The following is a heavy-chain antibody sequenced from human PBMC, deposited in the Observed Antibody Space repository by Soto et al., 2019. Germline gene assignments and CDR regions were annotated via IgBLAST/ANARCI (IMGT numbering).Heavy chain of an antibody. CDR3: AKYNDIVVVVAATEHYYGMDV. CDR2: ISYDGSNK. J-gene: IGHJ6*02. V-gene: IGHV3-30*18. Sequence: VGSRRRSGGAAGCTLSSYGRHWVSKTADKGQKRVSVISYDGSNKYYADSVKGRFTISRDNSKNTLYLQMNSLRAEDTAVYYCAKYNDIVVVVAATEHYYGMDVWAQGTTVTVSS. CDR1: GCTLSSYG. D-gene: IGHD2-15*01.